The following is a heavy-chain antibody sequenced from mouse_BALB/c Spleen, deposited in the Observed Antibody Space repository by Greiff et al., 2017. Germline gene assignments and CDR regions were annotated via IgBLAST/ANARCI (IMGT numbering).Heavy chain of an antibody. Sequence: VQLKESGPELVKPGASVKISCKASGYTFTDYNMHWVKQSHGKSLEWIGYIYPYNGGTGYNQKFKSKATLTVDNSSSTAYMELRSLTSEDSAVYYCARVDGSSYIDAMDHWGQGTSVTVSS. V-gene: IGHV1S29*02. CDR3: ARVDGSSYIDAMDH. CDR1: GYTFTDYN. J-gene: IGHJ4*01. D-gene: IGHD1-1*01. CDR2: IYPYNGGT.